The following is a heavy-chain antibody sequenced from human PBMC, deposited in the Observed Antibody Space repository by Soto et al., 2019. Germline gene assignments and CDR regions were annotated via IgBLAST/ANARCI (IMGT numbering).Heavy chain of an antibody. Sequence: PGGSLRLSCAASGFTFSSYGMHWVRQAPGKGLEWVAVIWYDGSNKYYADSVKGRFTISRDNSKNTLYLQMNSLRAEDTAVYYCARARLSYYYYGMDVWGQGTTVTVSS. CDR3: ARARLSYYYYGMDV. CDR1: GFTFSSYG. D-gene: IGHD3-16*02. CDR2: IWYDGSNK. V-gene: IGHV3-33*01. J-gene: IGHJ6*02.